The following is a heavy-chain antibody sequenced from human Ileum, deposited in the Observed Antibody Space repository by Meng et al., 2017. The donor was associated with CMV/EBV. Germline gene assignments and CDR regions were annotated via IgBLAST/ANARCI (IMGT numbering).Heavy chain of an antibody. CDR3: AKDLSGHEGLFDY. Sequence: SVKVSCKASGGSFASYAISWVRQAPGQRLEWMGRIVPLVGVTNYAPTFQGRVTITADMSTTTSFMELSSLSTEDTAVYYCAKDLSGHEGLFDYWGQGTQVTVSS. CDR1: GGSFASYA. CDR2: IVPLVGVT. D-gene: IGHD5-12*01. J-gene: IGHJ4*02. V-gene: IGHV1-69*04.